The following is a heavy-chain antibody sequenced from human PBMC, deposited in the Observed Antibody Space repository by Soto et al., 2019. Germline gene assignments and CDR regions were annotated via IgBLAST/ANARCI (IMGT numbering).Heavy chain of an antibody. Sequence: QVQLVQSGAEVKKPGSSVKVSCKASGGTFSSYAISWVRQAPGQGLEWMGGIIHIFGTANYAQKLQGRVTITADEATSTAYMELSILRSEDTAVDYCARDHDGYKPFVWYFHLWGRGTLVTVSS. J-gene: IGHJ2*01. D-gene: IGHD5-12*01. CDR1: GGTFSSYA. V-gene: IGHV1-69*01. CDR2: IIHIFGTA. CDR3: ARDHDGYKPFVWYFHL.